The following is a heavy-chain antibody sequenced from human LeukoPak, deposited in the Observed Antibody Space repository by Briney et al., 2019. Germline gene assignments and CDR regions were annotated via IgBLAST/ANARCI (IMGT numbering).Heavy chain of an antibody. Sequence: SETLSLTCTVSGGSISSYYWSWIRQPPGKGLEWIGYIYYSGSTNYNPSLKSRVTISVDTSKNQFSLKLSSVTAADTAVYYCARGPTVRYYYYGMDVWGQGTTVTVSS. CDR1: GGSISSYY. J-gene: IGHJ6*02. CDR2: IYYSGST. V-gene: IGHV4-59*01. D-gene: IGHD4-17*01. CDR3: ARGPTVRYYYYGMDV.